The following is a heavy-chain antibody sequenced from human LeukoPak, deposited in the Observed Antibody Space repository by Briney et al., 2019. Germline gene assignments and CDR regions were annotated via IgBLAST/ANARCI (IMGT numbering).Heavy chain of an antibody. CDR1: GGTFSSYT. CDR2: IIPILGIA. CDR3: ARGYCSGGSCYLDY. J-gene: IGHJ4*02. Sequence: SVKVSCKASGGTFSSYTIGWVLQAPGQGLEWIGRIIPILGIANYAQKFQGRVTITADKSTSTAYMELSSLRCEDTAVYYCARGYCSGGSCYLDYWGQGTLVTVSS. V-gene: IGHV1-69*02. D-gene: IGHD2-15*01.